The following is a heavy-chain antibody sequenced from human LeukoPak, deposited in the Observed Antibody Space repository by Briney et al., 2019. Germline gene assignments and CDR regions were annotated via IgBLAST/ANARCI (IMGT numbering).Heavy chain of an antibody. CDR1: GFTFSNYG. V-gene: IGHV3-33*01. D-gene: IGHD5-24*01. Sequence: GGSLRLSCAASGFTFSNYGMHWVRQTPGKGLEWVAVIWYDGSDKYYADSVKGRFTISRDKAKNSLYLQMNALRAEDTAVYYCARSVDVDYWGQGILVTVSP. CDR3: ARSVDVDY. J-gene: IGHJ4*02. CDR2: IWYDGSDK.